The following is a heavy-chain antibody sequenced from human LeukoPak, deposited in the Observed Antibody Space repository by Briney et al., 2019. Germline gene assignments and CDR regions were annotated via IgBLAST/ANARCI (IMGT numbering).Heavy chain of an antibody. J-gene: IGHJ4*02. D-gene: IGHD3-22*01. V-gene: IGHV3-66*01. CDR3: ARESSGYYLSY. CDR1: GFAFSGYA. Sequence: GGSLRLSCTVSGFAFSGYAMSWVRQAPGKGLEWVSVIYNDGRTYYADSVKGRFTISRDNSKNTLYLQMNSLRAEDTAVYYCARESSGYYLSYWGQGTLVTVSS. CDR2: IYNDGRT.